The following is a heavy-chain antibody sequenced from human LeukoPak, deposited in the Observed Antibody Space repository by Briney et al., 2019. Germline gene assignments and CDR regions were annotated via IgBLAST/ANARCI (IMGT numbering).Heavy chain of an antibody. D-gene: IGHD1-1*01. J-gene: IGHJ4*02. CDR2: IRYDGSKK. Sequence: PGGSLRLSCAASGFTFSSYGMHWVRQAPGKGLEWVAFIRYDGSKKYYADSVKGRFTISRDNSKNPLYLQMNSLRAEDAAVYYCAKDRKLEVDYWGQGTLVTVYS. CDR1: GFTFSSYG. CDR3: AKDRKLEVDY. V-gene: IGHV3-30*02.